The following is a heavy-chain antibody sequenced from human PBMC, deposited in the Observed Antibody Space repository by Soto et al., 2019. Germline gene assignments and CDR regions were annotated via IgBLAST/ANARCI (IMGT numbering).Heavy chain of an antibody. V-gene: IGHV1-69*13. CDR2: IIPIFGTA. D-gene: IGHD3-9*01. CDR3: ASGNSPLRYFDWLPQYYYYYGMDV. CDR1: GGTFSSYA. J-gene: IGHJ6*02. Sequence: ASVKVSCKASGGTFSSYAISWVRQAPGQGLEWMGGIIPIFGTANYAQKFQGRVTITADESTSTAYSELSSLRSEDTAVYYCASGNSPLRYFDWLPQYYYYYGMDVWGQGTTVTVSS.